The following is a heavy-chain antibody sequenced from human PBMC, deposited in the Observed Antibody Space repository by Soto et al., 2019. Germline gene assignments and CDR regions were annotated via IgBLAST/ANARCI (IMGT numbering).Heavy chain of an antibody. D-gene: IGHD3-10*01. Sequence: QVQLVESEGGVVQPGRSLRLSCAASGFTFSSYGMHWVRQAPGKGLEWVAVIWYDGSNKYYADSVKGRFTISRDNSKNTLYLQMNSLRAEDTAVYYCARDPVLYGSGSSFDYWGQGTLVTVSS. CDR1: GFTFSSYG. CDR3: ARDPVLYGSGSSFDY. J-gene: IGHJ4*02. V-gene: IGHV3-33*01. CDR2: IWYDGSNK.